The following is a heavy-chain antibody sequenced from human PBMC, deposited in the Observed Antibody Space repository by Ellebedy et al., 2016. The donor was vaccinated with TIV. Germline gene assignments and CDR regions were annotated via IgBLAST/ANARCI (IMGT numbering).Heavy chain of an antibody. CDR1: DFTVDNNY. D-gene: IGHD2-15*01. CDR2: IYSGGTT. CDR3: MRRWS. J-gene: IGHJ4*02. Sequence: GASLKISCAASDFTVDNNYMAGRRQAPGRGLVWVSLIYSGGTTYYAHYVKGRFTISRDSSKNTLYLQMNSLRSEDSAVYYCMRRWSWGQGTLVTVSS. V-gene: IGHV3-66*04.